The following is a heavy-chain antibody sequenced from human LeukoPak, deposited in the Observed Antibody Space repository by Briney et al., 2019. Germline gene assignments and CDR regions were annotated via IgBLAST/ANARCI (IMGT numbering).Heavy chain of an antibody. CDR3: ARDRDCSGGSCYSGFFDL. CDR2: INPSGGST. CDR1: GGTFSSYA. Sequence: ASVKVSCKASGGTFSSYAISWVRQAPRQGLEWMGIINPSGGSTSYAQKFQGRVTMTRDTSTSTVYMELSSLRSEDTAVYYCARDRDCSGGSCYSGFFDLWGRGTLVTVSS. D-gene: IGHD2-15*01. V-gene: IGHV1-46*01. J-gene: IGHJ2*01.